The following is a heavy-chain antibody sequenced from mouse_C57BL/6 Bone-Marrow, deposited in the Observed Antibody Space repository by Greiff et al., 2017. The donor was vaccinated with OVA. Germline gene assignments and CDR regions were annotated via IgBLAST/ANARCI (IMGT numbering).Heavy chain of an antibody. J-gene: IGHJ4*01. V-gene: IGHV5-15*01. D-gene: IGHD4-1*01. CDR3: ERRTGSYAMDY. CDR1: GFTFSDYG. CDR2: ISNLAYST. Sequence: VQLQQSGGGLVQPGGSLKLSCAASGFTFSDYGMAWVRQAPRKGLEWVAFISNLAYSTYYADTLTGRFTISRENAKNTLYLEMSSLRSEDTAMYYWERRTGSYAMDYWGQGTSVTVSS.